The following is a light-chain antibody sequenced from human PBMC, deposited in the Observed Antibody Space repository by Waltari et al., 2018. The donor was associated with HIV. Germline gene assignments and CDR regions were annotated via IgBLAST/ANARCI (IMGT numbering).Light chain of an antibody. CDR3: ASYTSAGTFV. J-gene: IGLJ1*01. CDR2: DVA. CDR1: SSDIGGYHY. V-gene: IGLV2-14*03. Sequence: QSALTQPAAVSGSPGQSITISCTGTSSDIGGYHYVSWQQQHPGKAPKLIIYDVAGRPSGVSDRFSGSKSGNTASLTISGLQAEDEADYYCASYTSAGTFVFGTGTTFTLL.